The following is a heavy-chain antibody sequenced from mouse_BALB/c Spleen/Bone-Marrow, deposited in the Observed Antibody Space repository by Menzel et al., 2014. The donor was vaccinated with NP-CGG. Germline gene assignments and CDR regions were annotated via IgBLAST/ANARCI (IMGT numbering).Heavy chain of an antibody. V-gene: IGHV1S81*02. J-gene: IGHJ3*01. CDR1: GYTFTSYY. Sequence: QVQLKESGAELVKPGASVKLSCKASGYTFTSYYMYWVKQRPGQGLGWIGEINPSNGGTNFNEKFKNKATLTVDKSSSTAYMQPSSLIFEDSAVYYCTRSNGNWFAYWGQGTLVTVSA. D-gene: IGHD2-1*01. CDR2: INPSNGGT. CDR3: TRSNGNWFAY.